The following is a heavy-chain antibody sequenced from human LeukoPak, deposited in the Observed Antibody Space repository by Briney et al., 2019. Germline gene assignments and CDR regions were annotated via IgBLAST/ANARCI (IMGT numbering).Heavy chain of an antibody. CDR1: GFTFSDYY. Sequence: HPGGSLRLSCAASGFTFSDYYMSWIRQAPGKRLEWVAFIRYDGSNKYYADSVKGRFTISRDNSKNTLYLQMNSLRAEDTAVYYCAKDKYQLLPGAFDIWGQGTMVTVSS. CDR2: IRYDGSNK. J-gene: IGHJ3*02. V-gene: IGHV3-30*02. CDR3: AKDKYQLLPGAFDI. D-gene: IGHD2-2*01.